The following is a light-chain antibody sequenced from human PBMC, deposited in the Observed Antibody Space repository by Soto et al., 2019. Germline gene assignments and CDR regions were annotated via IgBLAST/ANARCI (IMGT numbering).Light chain of an antibody. Sequence: QSVLTQPRSVSGSPGQSVTISCSGTSSNVGGYNYVSWYQQHPGRAPKLMIYDVSKRPSGVPDRFSGSKSGNTASLTVSGLQDEDEADYYCSSYAGSRNVFGTRTKVTV. V-gene: IGLV2-11*01. J-gene: IGLJ1*01. CDR3: SSYAGSRNV. CDR2: DVS. CDR1: SSNVGGYNY.